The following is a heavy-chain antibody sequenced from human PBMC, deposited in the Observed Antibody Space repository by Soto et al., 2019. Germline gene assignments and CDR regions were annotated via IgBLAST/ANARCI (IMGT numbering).Heavy chain of an antibody. V-gene: IGHV3-74*01. CDR1: GFPFTNYW. J-gene: IGHJ4*02. D-gene: IGHD3-16*01. Sequence: RGSLRLSCAAFGFPFTNYWMNWVRQTPGKGLMWVSRISPDGSAVGYADSVEGRFTVSRDHAKNTLYLQMHSLRAEDTAMYYCTCWGHIARVAPRHFDCWGQGTLVTVSS. CDR3: TCWGHIARVAPRHFDC. CDR2: ISPDGSAV.